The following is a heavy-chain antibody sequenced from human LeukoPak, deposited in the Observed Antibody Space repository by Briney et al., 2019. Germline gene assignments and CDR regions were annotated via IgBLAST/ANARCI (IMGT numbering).Heavy chain of an antibody. CDR2: IIPILGIA. V-gene: IGHV1-69*04. CDR3: ARDGAMIVVEDAFDI. J-gene: IGHJ3*02. CDR1: GGTFSSYA. D-gene: IGHD3-22*01. Sequence: ASVKVSCKASGGTFSSYAISWVRQAPGQGLEWMGRIIPILGIANYAQKFQGRVTITADKSTSTAYMELSSLRSEDTAVYYCARDGAMIVVEDAFDIWGQGTMVTVSS.